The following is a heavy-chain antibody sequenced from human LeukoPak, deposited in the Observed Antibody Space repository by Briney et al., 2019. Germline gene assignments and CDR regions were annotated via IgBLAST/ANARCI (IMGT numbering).Heavy chain of an antibody. Sequence: GGSLRLSCAASGFTFSSYSMNWVRQAPGKGLEWVSTISSSSSYIYYADSVKGRFTISRDNAKNSLYLQMNSLRAEDTAVYYCARDPGGSGMDVWGQGTTVTVSS. CDR1: GFTFSSYS. CDR2: ISSSSSYI. V-gene: IGHV3-21*01. D-gene: IGHD1-26*01. J-gene: IGHJ6*02. CDR3: ARDPGGSGMDV.